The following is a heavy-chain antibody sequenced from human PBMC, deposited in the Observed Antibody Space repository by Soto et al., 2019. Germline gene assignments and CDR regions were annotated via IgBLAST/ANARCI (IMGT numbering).Heavy chain of an antibody. CDR2: IYWDDDK. D-gene: IGHD4-17*01. CDR3: AHSLAASNYRDYAPINSFDY. V-gene: IGHV2-5*02. CDR1: GFSLSTSGVG. Sequence: QITLKESGPTLVKPTQTLTLTCTFSGFSLSTSGVGVGWIRQPPGKALEWLALIYWDDDKRYSPSLKSRLTLTKDTSKHPLVLTMTTMAPVDTATYSCAHSLAASNYRDYAPINSFDYWGQGTLVTVSS. J-gene: IGHJ4*02.